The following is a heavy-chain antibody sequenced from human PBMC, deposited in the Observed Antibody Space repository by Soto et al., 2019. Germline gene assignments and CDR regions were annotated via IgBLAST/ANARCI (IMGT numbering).Heavy chain of an antibody. D-gene: IGHD3-22*01. J-gene: IGHJ6*02. CDR1: GYTFTSYA. CDR3: ASESYDSSGYYYVLGYYGMDV. V-gene: IGHV1-3*01. Sequence: WASVKVSCKASGYTFTSYAMHWLRQAPGQRLEWMGWINAGNGNTKYSQKFQGRVTITRDTSASTAYMELSSLRSEDTAVYYCASESYDSSGYYYVLGYYGMDVWGQGTTVTVSS. CDR2: INAGNGNT.